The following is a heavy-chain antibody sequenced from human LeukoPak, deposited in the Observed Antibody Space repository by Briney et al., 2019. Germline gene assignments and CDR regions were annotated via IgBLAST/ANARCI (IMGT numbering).Heavy chain of an antibody. V-gene: IGHV4-59*01. CDR3: ARENRYCSSTSCSYYYYMDV. D-gene: IGHD2-2*01. J-gene: IGHJ6*03. CDR2: ICYSGST. CDR1: GGSISSYY. Sequence: SETLSLTCTVSGGSISSYYWSWIRQPPGKGLEWIGYICYSGSTNYNPSLKSRVTISVDTSKNQFSLKLSSVTAADTAVYYCARENRYCSSTSCSYYYYMDVWGKGTTVTVSS.